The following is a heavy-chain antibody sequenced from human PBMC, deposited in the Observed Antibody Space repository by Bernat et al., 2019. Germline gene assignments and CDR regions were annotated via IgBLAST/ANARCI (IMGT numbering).Heavy chain of an antibody. CDR1: GFTFSSYA. Sequence: EVQLLESGGGLVQPGGSLRLSCAASGFTFSSYAMSWVRQAPGKGLEWVSAISSSVSSTSYADSVKGRFTFSRDNSRNTLYLQMNSLRVEDTAVYYCAKDQGNWNYLLEYWGQGTLVTVSS. D-gene: IGHD1-7*01. CDR2: ISSSVSST. V-gene: IGHV3-23*01. CDR3: AKDQGNWNYLLEY. J-gene: IGHJ4*02.